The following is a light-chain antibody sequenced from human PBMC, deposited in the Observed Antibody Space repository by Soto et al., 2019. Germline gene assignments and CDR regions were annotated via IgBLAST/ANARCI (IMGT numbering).Light chain of an antibody. J-gene: IGKJ2*01. CDR1: QSVLSSSNSLNY. CDR3: QQYYTHPGT. CDR2: WAS. V-gene: IGKV4-1*01. Sequence: DIVMTQSPDSLAVSLGERATINCKSSQSVLSSSNSLNYLAWYQQKPGQPPKLLIYWASTRESGVPDRFSGSGSGTDFTLTISSLQAEDVAVYYCQQYYTHPGTFGQGTKLEIK.